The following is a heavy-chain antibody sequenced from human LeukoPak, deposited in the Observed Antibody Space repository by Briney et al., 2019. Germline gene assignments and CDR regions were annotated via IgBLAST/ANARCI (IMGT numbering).Heavy chain of an antibody. CDR3: ARRGDSDFRID. J-gene: IGHJ4*02. CDR2: IYPDDSDT. V-gene: IGHV5-51*01. Sequence: GESLKISCKGPRHSFHSQWVGWVRQMPGKGLEWMGIIYPDDSDTRYSASFQGQVTISADKSISTAYLQWNSLEASDSAIYYCARRGDSDFRIDWGQGTLVTVSS. CDR1: RHSFHSQW. D-gene: IGHD2-21*02.